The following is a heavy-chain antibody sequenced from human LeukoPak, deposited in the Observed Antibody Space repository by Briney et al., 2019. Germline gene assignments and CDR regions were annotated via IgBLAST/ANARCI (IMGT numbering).Heavy chain of an antibody. D-gene: IGHD2-15*01. CDR1: GFTFNTYG. J-gene: IGHJ5*02. V-gene: IGHV3-33*01. CDR3: AREELRDIGGRDVNWFDP. Sequence: GGSLRLSCAASGFTFNTYGTHWVRQAPGRGLEWVAVIWYDGSQKYYAESVKGRFTISRDNSKNMVYLQMNSLRVEDTAVYYCAREELRDIGGRDVNWFDPWGQGTLVTVSS. CDR2: IWYDGSQK.